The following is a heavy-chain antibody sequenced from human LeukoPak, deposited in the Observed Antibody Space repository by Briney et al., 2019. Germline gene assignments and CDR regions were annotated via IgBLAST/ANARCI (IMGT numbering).Heavy chain of an antibody. CDR2: IYYSGST. CDR1: GGSISSYY. CDR3: ARLNYGDYFMDYYYGMDV. V-gene: IGHV4-59*01. Sequence: SETLSLTCTVSGGSISSYYWSWIRQPPGKGLEWIGYIYYSGSTNYNPSLKSRVTISEDTSKNQFSLKLSSVTAADTAVYYCARLNYGDYFMDYYYGMDVWGQGTTVTVSS. J-gene: IGHJ6*02. D-gene: IGHD4-17*01.